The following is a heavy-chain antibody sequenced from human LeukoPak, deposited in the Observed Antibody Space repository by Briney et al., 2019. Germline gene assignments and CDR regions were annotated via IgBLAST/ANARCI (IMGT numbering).Heavy chain of an antibody. Sequence: GGSLRLSCVASGFTFRSYAMSWVRQAPGKGLEWVSGVSGSGGSTHYADSVKGRFTISRDNSKNTLYLQMNSLRAEDTAVYYCAKATAYYDSSGPDYWGQGTLVTVSS. V-gene: IGHV3-23*01. CDR2: VSGSGGST. J-gene: IGHJ4*02. CDR1: GFTFRSYA. CDR3: AKATAYYDSSGPDY. D-gene: IGHD3-22*01.